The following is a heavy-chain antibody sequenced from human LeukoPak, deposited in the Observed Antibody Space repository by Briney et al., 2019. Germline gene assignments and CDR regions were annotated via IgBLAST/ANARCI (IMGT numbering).Heavy chain of an antibody. CDR2: IKSKTDGRTT. CDR3: TTRPGY. Sequence: PGGSLRLSCAASGFTVSSNYMSWVRQAPGKGLEWVGRIKSKTDGRTTDYAAPVKGRFTISRDDSKNTLYLQMNSLKTEDTAVYYCTTRPGYWGQGTLVTVSS. CDR1: GFTVSSNY. D-gene: IGHD3-10*01. V-gene: IGHV3-15*01. J-gene: IGHJ4*02.